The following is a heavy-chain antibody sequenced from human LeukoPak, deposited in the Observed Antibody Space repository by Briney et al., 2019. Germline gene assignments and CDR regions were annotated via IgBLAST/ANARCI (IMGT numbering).Heavy chain of an antibody. Sequence: GGSLRLSCAASGFTFNNYAMSWVRQAPGKGLEWVSTISGGGGSTYYAYYADSVRGRFTLSRDNSKNTLYLQMNSLGAEDTAIYYCARRSAAQAFDYWGQGTLVTVSS. CDR2: ISGGGGSTYYA. CDR1: GFTFNNYA. D-gene: IGHD4-17*01. J-gene: IGHJ4*02. V-gene: IGHV3-23*01. CDR3: ARRSAAQAFDY.